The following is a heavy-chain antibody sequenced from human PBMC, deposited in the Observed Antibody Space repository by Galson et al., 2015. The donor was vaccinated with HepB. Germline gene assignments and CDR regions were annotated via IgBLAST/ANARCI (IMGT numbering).Heavy chain of an antibody. D-gene: IGHD3-22*01. CDR1: GYTFTSYA. Sequence: SVKVSCKASGYTFTSYAMHWVRQAPGQRLEWMGWINAGNGNTKYSQKFQGRVTITRDTSASTAYMELSSLRSKDTAVYYCARAPGDYDSSGYYSARPTPGDYWGQGTLVTVSS. J-gene: IGHJ4*02. V-gene: IGHV1-3*01. CDR3: ARAPGDYDSSGYYSARPTPGDY. CDR2: INAGNGNT.